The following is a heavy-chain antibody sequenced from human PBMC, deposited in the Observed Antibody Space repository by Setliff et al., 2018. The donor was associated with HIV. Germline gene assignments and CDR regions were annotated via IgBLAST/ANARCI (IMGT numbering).Heavy chain of an antibody. CDR3: ARDIDVGAANWFDP. CDR2: IYYSGST. J-gene: IGHJ5*02. V-gene: IGHV4-39*07. CDR1: GGSISSSNYY. Sequence: SETLSLTCTVSGGSISSSNYYWGWIRQPPGKGLEWIGSIYYSGSTYKPSLKSRVTISVDTSKNQFSLKLRSVTAADTAIYYCARDIDVGAANWFDPWGQGALGTVSS. D-gene: IGHD1-26*01.